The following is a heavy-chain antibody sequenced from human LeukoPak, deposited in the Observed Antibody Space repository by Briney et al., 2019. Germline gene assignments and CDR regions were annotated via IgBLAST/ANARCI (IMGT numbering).Heavy chain of an antibody. J-gene: IGHJ4*02. D-gene: IGHD3-10*01. Sequence: SVKVSCKASGFTFTSSAMQWVRQARGQRLEWIGWIVVGSGNTNYAQKFQERVTITRDMSTSTAYMELSSLRSEDTAVYYCAAYPYYYGSGSYYEEDYWGQGTLVTVSS. CDR1: GFTFTSSA. V-gene: IGHV1-58*02. CDR3: AAYPYYYGSGSYYEEDY. CDR2: IVVGSGNT.